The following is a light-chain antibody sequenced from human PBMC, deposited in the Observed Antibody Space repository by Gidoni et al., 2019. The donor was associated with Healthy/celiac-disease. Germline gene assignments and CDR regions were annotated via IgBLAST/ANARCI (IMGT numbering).Light chain of an antibody. V-gene: IGKV3-20*01. CDR2: GAS. CDR1: QSVSSSY. J-gene: IGKJ1*01. CDR3: QQYGSSPRT. Sequence: EIVLTPSPGTLSLSPGESATLSCRASQSVSSSYLAWYQQKPGQAPRLLIYGASSSATGIPDRFSGSGSGTDFTLTISRLEPEDFAVYYCQQYGSSPRTFXQXTKVEIK.